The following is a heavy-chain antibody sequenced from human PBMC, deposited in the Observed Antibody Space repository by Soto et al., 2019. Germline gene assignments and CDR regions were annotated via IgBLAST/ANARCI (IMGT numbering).Heavy chain of an antibody. CDR2: IYYSGST. Sequence: SETLSLTCTVSGGSISSYYWGWIRQPPGKGLEWIGYIYYSGSTNYNPSLKSRVTISLDTSKNQFSLKLSSVTAADTAVYYCARVSGIYYYGMDVWGQGTTVTVSS. CDR1: GGSISSYY. D-gene: IGHD3-10*01. CDR3: ARVSGIYYYGMDV. J-gene: IGHJ6*02. V-gene: IGHV4-59*08.